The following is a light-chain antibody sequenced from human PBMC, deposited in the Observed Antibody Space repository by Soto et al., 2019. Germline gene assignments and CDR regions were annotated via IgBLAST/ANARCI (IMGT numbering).Light chain of an antibody. Sequence: QSVLTQPASVSGSPGQSITISCTGTSSDLAIYNYVSWYQQQPGKAPKLMIYQVTNRPSGVSNRFSGSRSGNTASLTISGLQAEDEAEYYCSSYTDSSTYVFGTGTKVTVL. V-gene: IGLV2-14*01. J-gene: IGLJ1*01. CDR1: SSDLAIYNY. CDR2: QVT. CDR3: SSYTDSSTYV.